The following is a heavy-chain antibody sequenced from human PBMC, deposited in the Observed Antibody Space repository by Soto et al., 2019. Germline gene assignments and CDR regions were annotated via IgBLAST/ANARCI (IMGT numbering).Heavy chain of an antibody. V-gene: IGHV3-23*01. J-gene: IGHJ4*02. CDR3: AKLRDFVVLPAGILDY. D-gene: IGHD2-8*01. Sequence: PGGSLRLSCAASGFAFGASNLQWVRQASGKGLEWVSVISGGGDTTYYTPSVKGRFTISRGDFRNTLYLQMNSLRTEDTAIYYCAKLRDFVVLPAGILDYWGPGTLVTVSS. CDR2: ISGGGDTT. CDR1: GFAFGASN.